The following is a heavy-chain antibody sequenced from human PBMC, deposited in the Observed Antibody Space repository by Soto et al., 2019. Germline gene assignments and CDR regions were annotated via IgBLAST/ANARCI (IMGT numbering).Heavy chain of an antibody. V-gene: IGHV3-30-3*01. D-gene: IGHD1-26*01. CDR2: ISFDGSNK. CDR3: ARDFVVGGPTINYYYGMDV. Sequence: SLRLSCAASGFTFSNSAMHWVRQAPGKGLEWVAVISFDGSNKYYADSVKGRFTISRDNFKNTLYLQMNSLRVEDTAVYYCARDFVVGGPTINYYYGMDVWGQGTTVTVSS. J-gene: IGHJ6*02. CDR1: GFTFSNSA.